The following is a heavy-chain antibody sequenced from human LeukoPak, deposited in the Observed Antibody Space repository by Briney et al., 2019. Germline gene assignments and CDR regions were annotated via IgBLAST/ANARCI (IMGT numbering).Heavy chain of an antibody. CDR1: GGSISSGGYY. J-gene: IGHJ3*02. V-gene: IGHV4-31*03. D-gene: IGHD3-10*01. CDR3: AREFRGSGSYYNPPDAFDI. CDR2: IYYSGST. Sequence: PSQTQSLTCTVSGGSISSGGYYWSWIRQHPGKGLEWIGYIYYSGSTYYNPSLKSRVTISVDTSKNQFSLKLSSVTAADTAVYYCAREFRGSGSYYNPPDAFDIWGQGTMVTVSS.